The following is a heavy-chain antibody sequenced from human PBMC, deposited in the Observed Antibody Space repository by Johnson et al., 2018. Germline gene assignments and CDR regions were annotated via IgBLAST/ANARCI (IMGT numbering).Heavy chain of an antibody. Sequence: VQLVESGGGVVQPGRSLRLSCAASGFTFSNYGMHWVRQAPGKGLEWVSAISNDGGRTSYADSVKGRFTISRDNSKNTLFLQMSGLRADDTAIYFFAKGMPSSGGYHAFDIWGQGTMVTVSS. D-gene: IGHD1-26*01. CDR1: GFTFSNYG. CDR3: AKGMPSSGGYHAFDI. J-gene: IGHJ3*02. CDR2: ISNDGGRT. V-gene: IGHV3-23*04.